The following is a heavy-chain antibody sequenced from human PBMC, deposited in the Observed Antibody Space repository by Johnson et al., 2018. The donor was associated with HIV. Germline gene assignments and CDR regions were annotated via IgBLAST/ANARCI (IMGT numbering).Heavy chain of an antibody. Sequence: QVQLVESGGGVVQPGGSLRLSCGASGFTFSVYGMHWVRQAPGKGLEWVAVISYDGSNKYYADSVKGRFTISRHNSKTTLYLQMNSLRAEDTAVYYCASVYYDILTGYYYDALDIWGRGTMVTVSS. CDR1: GFTFSVYG. J-gene: IGHJ3*02. CDR2: ISYDGSNK. D-gene: IGHD3-9*01. CDR3: ASVYYDILTGYYYDALDI. V-gene: IGHV3-30*19.